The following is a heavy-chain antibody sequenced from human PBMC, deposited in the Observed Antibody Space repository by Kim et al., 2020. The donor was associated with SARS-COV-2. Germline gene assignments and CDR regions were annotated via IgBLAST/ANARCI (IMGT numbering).Heavy chain of an antibody. D-gene: IGHD6-13*01. CDR1: GFTFSNYA. V-gene: IGHV3-23*03. Sequence: GGSLRLSCAASGFTFSNYAMSWVRQAPGKGLECVSVIYSGGDSTFYADSVKGRFTISRDNSKNTLSLQMNSLRAEDTAVYYCAKDPEQHTDALDIWGQGTMVTVSS. J-gene: IGHJ3*02. CDR3: AKDPEQHTDALDI. CDR2: IYSGGDST.